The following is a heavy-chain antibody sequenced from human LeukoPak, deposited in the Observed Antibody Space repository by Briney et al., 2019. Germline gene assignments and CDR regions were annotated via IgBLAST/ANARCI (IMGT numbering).Heavy chain of an antibody. CDR2: YDPAEGKN. J-gene: IGHJ4*02. D-gene: IGHD3-3*01. CDR1: GYTFSDLS. V-gene: IGHV1-24*01. Sequence: ASGKVSCKVSGYTFSDLSVHWVRQAPGKGLEWMGGYDPAEGKNIDAQKFQGRVTLTVDTSTETVYMELSSLTSDDTAVYYCATRALRFLEWSEFDYWGQGTLVTVSS. CDR3: ATRALRFLEWSEFDY.